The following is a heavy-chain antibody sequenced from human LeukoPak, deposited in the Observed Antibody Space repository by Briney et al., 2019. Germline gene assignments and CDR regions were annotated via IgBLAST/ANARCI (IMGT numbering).Heavy chain of an antibody. J-gene: IGHJ5*02. D-gene: IGHD2-2*01. Sequence: PGGSLKLSCAASGFTFSSYSMNWVRQAPGKGLEWVSYISSSSSTIYYADSVKGRFTISRDNAKNSLYLQKNSLRAEDTAVYYCARIVVVPAAPGGWFDPWGQGTLVTVSS. CDR2: ISSSSSTI. CDR3: ARIVVVPAAPGGWFDP. CDR1: GFTFSSYS. V-gene: IGHV3-48*01.